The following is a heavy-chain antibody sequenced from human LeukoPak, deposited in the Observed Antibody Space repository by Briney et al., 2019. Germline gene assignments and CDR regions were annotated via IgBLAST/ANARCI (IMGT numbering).Heavy chain of an antibody. V-gene: IGHV1-2*02. D-gene: IGHD3-10*01. J-gene: IGHJ4*02. CDR2: INPNSGGT. Sequence: GASVKVSCKASGYTFTGYCMHWVRQAPGQGLEWMGWINPNSGGTNYAQKFQGRVTMTRDTSISTAYMELSRLRSDDTAVYYCARDARSTGWFGELLSSMYYFDYWGQGTLVTVSS. CDR3: ARDARSTGWFGELLSSMYYFDY. CDR1: GYTFTGYC.